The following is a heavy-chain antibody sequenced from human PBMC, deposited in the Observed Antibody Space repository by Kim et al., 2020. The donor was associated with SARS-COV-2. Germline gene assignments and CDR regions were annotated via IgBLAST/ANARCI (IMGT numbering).Heavy chain of an antibody. CDR1: GGSISSSSYY. CDR2: IYYSGST. Sequence: SETLSLTCTVSGGSISSSSYYWGWIRQPPGKGLEWIGSIYYSGSTYYNPSLKSRVTISVDTSKNQFSLKLSSVTAADTAVYYCARHSGWTDYWGQGTLVTVSS. J-gene: IGHJ4*02. D-gene: IGHD6-19*01. CDR3: ARHSGWTDY. V-gene: IGHV4-39*01.